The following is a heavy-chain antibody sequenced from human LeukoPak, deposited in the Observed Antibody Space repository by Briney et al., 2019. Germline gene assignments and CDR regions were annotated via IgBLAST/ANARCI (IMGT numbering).Heavy chain of an antibody. CDR2: MHHSGST. CDR1: GGSFSGYY. V-gene: IGHV4-59*08. Sequence: SETLSLTCAVYGGSFSGYYWSWIRQPPGKGLEWIGYMHHSGSTKHNPYLKSRVTISVDTSKSQFSLKLSSVTAADTAVYYCARHAAVEGSSGWSPLWWFDPWGQGTLVTVSS. CDR3: ARHAAVEGSSGWSPLWWFDP. D-gene: IGHD6-19*01. J-gene: IGHJ5*02.